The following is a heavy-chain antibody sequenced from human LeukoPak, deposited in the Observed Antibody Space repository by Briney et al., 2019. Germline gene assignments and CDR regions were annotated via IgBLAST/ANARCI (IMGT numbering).Heavy chain of an antibody. CDR1: GFSSTDHH. CDR2: SATTKPNSCNT. J-gene: IGHJ4*02. CDR3: VRVVTTGSGWYHFDN. V-gene: IGHV3-72*01. D-gene: IGHD6-13*01. Sequence: GGSLSRSCAGAGFSSTDHHMDWVRQAPGKGLEGIVRSATTKPNSCNTQYAASARGRFTISRDDSQNSLYLQLNSLETEDTAVYYCVRVVTTGSGWYHFDNWGLGTLVTVSS.